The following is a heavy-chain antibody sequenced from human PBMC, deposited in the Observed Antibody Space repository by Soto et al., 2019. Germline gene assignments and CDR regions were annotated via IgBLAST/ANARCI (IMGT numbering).Heavy chain of an antibody. J-gene: IGHJ6*02. CDR2: ISYEGSNR. D-gene: IGHD2-2*01. V-gene: IGHV3-30*03. Sequence: GGSMRLSCAASGFTFIRYGMNWVRQAPGKGLEWVGMISYEGSNRNYEHSVKGRFTISRDNSKNTLYLQMNSLRAEDTAVYYCARDDCSSTSCYDYNGMDVWGQGT. CDR1: GFTFIRYG. CDR3: ARDDCSSTSCYDYNGMDV.